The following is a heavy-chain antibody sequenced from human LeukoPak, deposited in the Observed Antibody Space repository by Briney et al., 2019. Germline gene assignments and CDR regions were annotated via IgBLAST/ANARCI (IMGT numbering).Heavy chain of an antibody. Sequence: GGSLRLSCAASGFTFSSYWMHWVRQAPGKGLVWVSRISSDGSSTSYADSVKGRFTISRDNAKNTLYLQMNSLRAEDTAVYYCAMAYDFWSGSLTWGQGTLVTVSS. J-gene: IGHJ5*02. CDR2: ISSDGSST. D-gene: IGHD3-3*01. CDR1: GFTFSSYW. CDR3: AMAYDFWSGSLT. V-gene: IGHV3-74*01.